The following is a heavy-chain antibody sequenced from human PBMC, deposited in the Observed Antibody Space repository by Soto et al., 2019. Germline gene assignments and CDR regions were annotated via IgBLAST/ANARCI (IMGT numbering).Heavy chain of an antibody. CDR2: ISYDGSNK. CDR1: GFTFSSYA. CDR3: ASNCMAASSCWGYHFDY. J-gene: IGHJ4*02. V-gene: IGHV3-30-3*01. Sequence: QVQLVESGGGVVQPGRSLRLSCAASGFTFSSYAMHWVRQAPGKGLEWVAVISYDGSNKYYADSVKGRFTISRDNSKNRLHLPMNSLSAEETAVYYCASNCMAASSCWGYHFDYWGQGTLVTVSS. D-gene: IGHD6-19*01.